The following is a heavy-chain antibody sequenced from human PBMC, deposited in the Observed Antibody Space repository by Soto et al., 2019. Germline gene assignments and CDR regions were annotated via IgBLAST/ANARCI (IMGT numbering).Heavy chain of an antibody. CDR2: IRSTSDDT. J-gene: IGHJ6*02. CDR3: ATLTIFGPLNYYYYYGMDV. Sequence: VQLVESGGGLVQPGGSLRLSCAASGFSFSDYPMNWVRQAPGKGLEWLSNIRSTSDDTYYAESLQGRFTISRDNSKNTLYLQMNSLRAEDTAVYYCATLTIFGPLNYYYYYGMDVWGQGTTVTVSS. V-gene: IGHV3-48*01. D-gene: IGHD3-3*01. CDR1: GFSFSDYP.